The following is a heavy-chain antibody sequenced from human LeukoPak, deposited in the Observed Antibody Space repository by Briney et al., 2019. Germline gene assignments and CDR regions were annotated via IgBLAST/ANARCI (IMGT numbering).Heavy chain of an antibody. D-gene: IGHD5-12*01. V-gene: IGHV1-24*01. Sequence: ASVKVSCKVSGYTLTELSMHWVRQAPGKGLEWMGGFDPEDGETIYAQKFQSRVTMTEDTSTDTAYMELSSLRSEDTAVYYCATGASGYVTIVYWGQGTLVTVSS. J-gene: IGHJ4*02. CDR1: GYTLTELS. CDR3: ATGASGYVTIVY. CDR2: FDPEDGET.